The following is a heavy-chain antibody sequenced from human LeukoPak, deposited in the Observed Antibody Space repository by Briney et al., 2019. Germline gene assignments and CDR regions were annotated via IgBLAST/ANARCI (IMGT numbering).Heavy chain of an antibody. Sequence: SETLSLNCTVSGGSVSSGSYYWSWIRQPPGKGLEWVGYIYYSGSTKYNPSLKSRVTISADTSKNQFSLELSSVTAADTAVYYCAREAGSSGSFDYWGQGTLVTVSS. CDR3: AREAGSSGSFDY. D-gene: IGHD6-19*01. J-gene: IGHJ4*02. CDR2: IYYSGST. V-gene: IGHV4-61*01. CDR1: GGSVSSGSYY.